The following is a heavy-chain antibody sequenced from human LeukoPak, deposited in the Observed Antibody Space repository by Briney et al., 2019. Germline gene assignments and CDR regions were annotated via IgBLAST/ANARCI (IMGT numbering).Heavy chain of an antibody. V-gene: IGHV4-39*01. CDR3: ARNYDSIYCDY. D-gene: IGHD3-22*01. CDR1: GGSLSSSSYY. J-gene: IGHJ4*02. CDR2: IYYSGTT. Sequence: SETLSLTCTVSGGSLSSSSYYWGSIRQPPGKGLEWIGSIYYSGTTYYTPSLKSRVTISVDTSKNQFSRKLSSVTAAKAAVYHCARNYDSIYCDYWGQGTLVTVSS.